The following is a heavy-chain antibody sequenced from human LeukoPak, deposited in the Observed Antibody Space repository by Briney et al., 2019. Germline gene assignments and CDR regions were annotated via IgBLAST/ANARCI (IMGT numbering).Heavy chain of an antibody. CDR2: IIPIFGTA. D-gene: IGHD3-10*01. CDR3: ARDRSDYYGSGSYFPREGNYYYYMDV. V-gene: IGHV1-69*06. J-gene: IGHJ6*03. CDR1: GGTFSSYA. Sequence: GASVKVSCKASGGTFSSYAISWVRQAPGQGLEWMGGIIPIFGTANYAQKFQGRVTITADKSTSTAYMELSSLRSEDTAVYYCARDRSDYYGSGSYFPREGNYYYYMDVWGKGTTVTVSS.